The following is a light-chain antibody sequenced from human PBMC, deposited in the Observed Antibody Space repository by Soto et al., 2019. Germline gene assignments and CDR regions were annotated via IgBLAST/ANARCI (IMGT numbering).Light chain of an antibody. Sequence: QSALTQPASVSGSPGQSITISCTGTSSDVGDYNYVSWYQQHPGKAPKLLIYGVSNRPPGISSHFSGSKSGNTASLTISGLQAEDEADYYCSSYTSTNTLIFGGGTKVTVL. J-gene: IGLJ2*01. CDR1: SSDVGDYNY. V-gene: IGLV2-14*01. CDR3: SSYTSTNTLI. CDR2: GVS.